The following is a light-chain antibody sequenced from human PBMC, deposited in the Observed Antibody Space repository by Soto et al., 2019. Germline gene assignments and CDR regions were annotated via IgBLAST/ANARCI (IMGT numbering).Light chain of an antibody. CDR3: QQYGSSPRT. CDR1: QSVSNNH. Sequence: EIVLTQSPGTLSLSPGERVALSCRASQSVSNNHLAWYQQKPSQAPRLLIYGASSRATGIPDRFSGSGSGTDFTLTISRLEPEDVAVYYCQQYGSSPRTFGQGTKVEIK. V-gene: IGKV3-20*01. J-gene: IGKJ1*01. CDR2: GAS.